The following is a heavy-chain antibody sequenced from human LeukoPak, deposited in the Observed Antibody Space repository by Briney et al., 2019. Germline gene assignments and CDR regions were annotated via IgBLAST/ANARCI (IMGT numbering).Heavy chain of an antibody. CDR2: INHSGST. Sequence: SETLSFTCAVYGGSFIGYYWSWIRQPPGKGLEWIGEINHSGSTNYNPSLKSRVTISVDTSKNQFSLKLSSVTAADTAVYYCAMLRLVPADCSSTSCPGYYFDYWGQGTLVTVSS. J-gene: IGHJ4*02. V-gene: IGHV4-34*01. CDR1: GGSFIGYY. CDR3: AMLRLVPADCSSTSCPGYYFDY. D-gene: IGHD2-2*01.